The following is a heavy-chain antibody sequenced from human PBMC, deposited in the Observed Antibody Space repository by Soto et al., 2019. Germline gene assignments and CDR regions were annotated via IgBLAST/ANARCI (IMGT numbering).Heavy chain of an antibody. Sequence: PGGSLRLSCAASGFTFSSYSMNWVRQAPGKGLEWVSAISGSGGSTYYADSVKGRFTISRDNSKNTLYLQMNSLRAEDTAVYYCAKSIHYYYGSGRDWFDPWGQGT. J-gene: IGHJ5*02. D-gene: IGHD3-10*01. CDR1: GFTFSSYS. CDR3: AKSIHYYYGSGRDWFDP. CDR2: ISGSGGST. V-gene: IGHV3-23*01.